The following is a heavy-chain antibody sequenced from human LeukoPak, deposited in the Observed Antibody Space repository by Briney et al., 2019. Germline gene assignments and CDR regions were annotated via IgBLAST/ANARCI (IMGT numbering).Heavy chain of an antibody. CDR2: ISAYNGNT. V-gene: IGHV1-18*01. J-gene: IGHJ6*02. D-gene: IGHD2-2*01. CDR1: GYTFTSYG. CDR3: ARAPGSASCYEECYYYYYGMDV. Sequence: ASVKVSCRASGYTFTSYGISWVRQAPGQGLEWMGWISAYNGNTNYAQKLQGRVTMTTDTSTSTAHMELRSLRSDDTAVYYCARAPGSASCYEECYYYYYGMDVWGQGTTVTVSS.